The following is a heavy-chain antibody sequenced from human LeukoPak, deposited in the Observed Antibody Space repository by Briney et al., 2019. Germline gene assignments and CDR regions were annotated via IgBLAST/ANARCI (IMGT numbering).Heavy chain of an antibody. Sequence: ASVKVSCKASGYTFTSYGISWVRQAPGQGLEWMGWISAYNGNTNYAQKLQGRVTMTTDTSTSTAYMELRSLRSDDTAVYYCARVRYYDSSGYPPEDYWGQGTLVTVSS. V-gene: IGHV1-18*01. J-gene: IGHJ4*02. CDR1: GYTFTSYG. CDR2: ISAYNGNT. D-gene: IGHD3-22*01. CDR3: ARVRYYDSSGYPPEDY.